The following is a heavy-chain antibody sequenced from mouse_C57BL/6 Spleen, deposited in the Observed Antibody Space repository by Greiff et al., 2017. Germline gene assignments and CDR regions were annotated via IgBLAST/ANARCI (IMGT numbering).Heavy chain of an antibody. Sequence: QVQLQQPGAELVRPGSSVKLSCKASGYTFTSYWMAWVKQRPGQGLEWIGNIYPSDSYTHYNQKFKDKATLTVDKSSSTAYMQLSSLTSEDSAVYYCARADGYYVGCAYWGQGTLVTVSA. J-gene: IGHJ3*01. D-gene: IGHD2-3*01. V-gene: IGHV1-61*01. CDR3: ARADGYYVGCAY. CDR2: IYPSDSYT. CDR1: GYTFTSYW.